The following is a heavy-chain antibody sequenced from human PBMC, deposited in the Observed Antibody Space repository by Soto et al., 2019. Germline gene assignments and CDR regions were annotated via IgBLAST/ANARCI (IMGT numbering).Heavy chain of an antibody. V-gene: IGHV1-2*02. CDR3: ARDRASSGWFLG. Sequence: ASVKVSCKASGYTFTGYYMHWVRQAPGQGLEWMGWINPNSGGTNYAQKFQGRVTMTRDTSISTAYMELSRLRSDDTAVYYCARDRASSGWFLGWGQGTLVTVSS. J-gene: IGHJ4*02. CDR1: GYTFTGYY. CDR2: INPNSGGT. D-gene: IGHD6-19*01.